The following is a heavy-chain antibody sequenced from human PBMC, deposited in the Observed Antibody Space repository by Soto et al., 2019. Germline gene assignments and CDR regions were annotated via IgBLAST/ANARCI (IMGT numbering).Heavy chain of an antibody. V-gene: IGHV3-33*01. J-gene: IGHJ4*02. CDR3: ARDYSGLNGGIDY. CDR2: IWYDGGKE. CDR1: GFAIRSYG. Sequence: GGSLRLSCAASGFAIRSYGMHWVRQAPGKGLEWVAVIWYDGGKEYYADSVKGRSTISRDNCKNTVPLQMNSLTAEDTAFYYCARDYSGLNGGIDYWGQGTLVTVSS. D-gene: IGHD5-12*01.